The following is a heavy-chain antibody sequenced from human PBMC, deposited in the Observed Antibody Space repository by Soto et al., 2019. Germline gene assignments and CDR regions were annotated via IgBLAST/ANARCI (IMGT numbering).Heavy chain of an antibody. CDR2: IIPIFGTA. J-gene: IGHJ6*02. D-gene: IGHD4-4*01. Sequence: GAPVKVSCKASGGTFSSYAISWVRQAPGQGLEWMGGIIPIFGTANYAQKFQGRVTITADESTSTAYMELSSLRSEDTAVYYCARGGGSNVDYYYGMDVWGQGTTVTVSS. CDR1: GGTFSSYA. CDR3: ARGGGSNVDYYYGMDV. V-gene: IGHV1-69*13.